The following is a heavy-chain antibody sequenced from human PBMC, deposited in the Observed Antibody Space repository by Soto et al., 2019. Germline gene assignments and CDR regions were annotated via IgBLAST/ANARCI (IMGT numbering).Heavy chain of an antibody. CDR2: IRGFSPYT. Sequence: PGGSLRPSCVASGFTFRTYTMNWVRQAPGKGLEWVSGIRGFSPYTFYAESVKGRFTISRDNAKNSLYLQMNSLGVEDTAVYYCAXDRGYDAHDYYYNAMDVWGQGTTVTVSS. D-gene: IGHD2-15*01. CDR1: GFTFRTYT. CDR3: AXDRGYDAHDYYYNAMDV. V-gene: IGHV3-21*01. J-gene: IGHJ6*02.